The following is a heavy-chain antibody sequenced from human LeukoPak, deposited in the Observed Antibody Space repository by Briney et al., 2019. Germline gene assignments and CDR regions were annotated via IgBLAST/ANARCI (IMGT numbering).Heavy chain of an antibody. CDR3: ASPYGGYFYYGMDV. D-gene: IGHD4-23*01. CDR1: GFTFSSYA. CDR2: ISYDGSNK. V-gene: IGHV3-30*04. J-gene: IGHJ6*02. Sequence: GGSLRLSCAASGFTFSSYAMHWVRQAPGKGLECVAVISYDGSNKYYADSVKGRFTISRDNSKNTLYLQMNSLRAEDTAVYYCASPYGGYFYYGMDVWGQGTTVIVSS.